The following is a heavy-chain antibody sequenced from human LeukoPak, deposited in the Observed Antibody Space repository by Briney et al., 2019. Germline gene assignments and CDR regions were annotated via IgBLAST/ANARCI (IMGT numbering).Heavy chain of an antibody. Sequence: SETLSLTCAVYGGSFSGYYWSWVRQPPGKGLEWIGEMNHSGSTHYNPSLKSRVTISVDTSKNQFSLRLSSVTAADTAVYYCARDRDYGDLLYWGQGTLVTVSS. D-gene: IGHD4-17*01. CDR3: ARDRDYGDLLY. V-gene: IGHV4-34*01. CDR1: GGSFSGYY. J-gene: IGHJ4*02. CDR2: MNHSGST.